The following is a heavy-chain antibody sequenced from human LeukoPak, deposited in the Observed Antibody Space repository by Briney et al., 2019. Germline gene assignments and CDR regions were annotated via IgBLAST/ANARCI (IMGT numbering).Heavy chain of an antibody. Sequence: ASVAVSCTASGYTFTSYGITWVRQAPGQGLEWMGWISTDNGNTNYAQKLQDRVTMTTDTSTNTAYMELRSLRSDDTAVYYCARDLRSPRGCPGNYWGQGTLVTVSS. J-gene: IGHJ4*02. CDR1: GYTFTSYG. CDR2: ISTDNGNT. CDR3: ARDLRSPRGCPGNY. D-gene: IGHD6-19*01. V-gene: IGHV1-18*01.